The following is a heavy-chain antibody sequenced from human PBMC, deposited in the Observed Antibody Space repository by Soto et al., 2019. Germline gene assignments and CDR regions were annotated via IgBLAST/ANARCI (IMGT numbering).Heavy chain of an antibody. Sequence: EVQLLESGGGLVQPGGSLRLSCAASGFTFSSYAMSWVRQAPGKGLEWVSAISGSGGSTYYADSVKGRFTISRDNSKNTLYLQMNSLRAGDTAVYYCAKVWITGDSSSWAAIDYWGPGTLGTVSS. V-gene: IGHV3-23*01. J-gene: IGHJ4*02. CDR1: GFTFSSYA. CDR2: ISGSGGST. CDR3: AKVWITGDSSSWAAIDY. D-gene: IGHD6-13*01.